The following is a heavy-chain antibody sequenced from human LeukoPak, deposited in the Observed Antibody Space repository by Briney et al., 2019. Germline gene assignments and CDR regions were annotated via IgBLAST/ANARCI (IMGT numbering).Heavy chain of an antibody. J-gene: IGHJ4*02. CDR3: ARESEGGSPAARTDY. Sequence: SETLSLTCTVSGGSISSSSYYWGWIRQPPGKGLEWIGSIYYSGSTYYNPSLKSRVTISADTSKNQFSLKLSSVTAADTAVYYCARESEGGSPAARTDYWGQGTLVTVSS. CDR2: IYYSGST. CDR1: GGSISSSSYY. D-gene: IGHD3-10*01. V-gene: IGHV4-39*07.